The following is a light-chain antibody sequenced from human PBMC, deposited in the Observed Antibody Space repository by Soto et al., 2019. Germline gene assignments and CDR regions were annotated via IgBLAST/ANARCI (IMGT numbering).Light chain of an antibody. CDR1: SSDVGGYNY. Sequence: QAVVTQPASVSGSPGQSITISCTGTSSDVGGYNYVSWYQHHPGKVPKLMIYEASNRPLGISNRFSGSKSGNTASLTISGLRSEDEADYYCSSYTTSYTQVFGGGTKVTVL. V-gene: IGLV2-14*01. CDR2: EAS. J-gene: IGLJ2*01. CDR3: SSYTTSYTQV.